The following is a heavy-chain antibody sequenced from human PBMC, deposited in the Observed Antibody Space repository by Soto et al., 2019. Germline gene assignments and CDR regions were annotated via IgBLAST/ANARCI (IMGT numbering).Heavy chain of an antibody. CDR1: GFTFSSYG. D-gene: IGHD6-19*01. J-gene: IGHJ4*02. CDR2: ISYDGSNK. Sequence: QVQLVESGGGVVQPGRSLSLSCAASGFTFSSYGMHWVRQAPGKGLEWVAVISYDGSNKYYADSVKGRFTISRDNSKNTLYLQMNSLRAEDTAVYYCAKAGIAVAGGHYFDYWGQGTLVTVSS. V-gene: IGHV3-30*18. CDR3: AKAGIAVAGGHYFDY.